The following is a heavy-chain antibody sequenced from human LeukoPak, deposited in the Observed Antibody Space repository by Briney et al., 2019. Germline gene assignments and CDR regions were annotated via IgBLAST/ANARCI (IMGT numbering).Heavy chain of an antibody. CDR3: ARGYGDYTSVRDYYYYMDV. V-gene: IGHV4-39*07. D-gene: IGHD4-17*01. Sequence: SETLSLTCTVSGGSISSSSYYWGWIRQPPGKGLEWMGSIYYSGSTYYNPSLKSRVTISVDTSKNQFSPKLSSVTAADTAVYYCARGYGDYTSVRDYYYYMDVWGKGTTVTVSS. CDR2: IYYSGST. J-gene: IGHJ6*03. CDR1: GGSISSSSYY.